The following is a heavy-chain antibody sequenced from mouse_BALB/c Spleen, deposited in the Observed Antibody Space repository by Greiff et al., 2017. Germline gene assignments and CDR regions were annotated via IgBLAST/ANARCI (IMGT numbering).Heavy chain of an antibody. CDR3: ARDWAIDYYAMDY. V-gene: IGHV2-9*02. CDR2: IWAGGST. Sequence: VMLVESGPGLVAPSQSLSITCTVSGFSLTSYGVHWVRQPPGKGLEWLGVIWAGGSTNYNSALMSRLSISKDNSKSQVFLKMNSLQTDDTAMYYCARDWAIDYYAMDYWGQGTSVTVSS. CDR1: GFSLTSYG. J-gene: IGHJ4*01.